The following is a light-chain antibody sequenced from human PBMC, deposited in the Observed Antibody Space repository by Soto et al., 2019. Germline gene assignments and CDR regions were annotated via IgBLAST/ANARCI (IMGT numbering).Light chain of an antibody. CDR1: SSNIGSHT. CDR3: AAWDDSLNCVV. CDR2: SNT. Sequence: QSVLTQPPSASGTPGQTIAISCSGGSSNIGSHTVNWYQQLPGTAPRLLIYSNTQRPSGVPDRFSGSKSGTSASLAISGLQSEYEGDYYCAAWDDSLNCVVFGGGTQLTVL. J-gene: IGLJ2*01. V-gene: IGLV1-44*01.